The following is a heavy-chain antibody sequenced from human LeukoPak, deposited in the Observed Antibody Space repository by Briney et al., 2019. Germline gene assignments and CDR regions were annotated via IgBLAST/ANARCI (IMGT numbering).Heavy chain of an antibody. V-gene: IGHV3-15*01. J-gene: IGHJ4*02. CDR1: GFTFSNAW. CDR2: IKSKTDGGTT. D-gene: IGHD3-22*01. Sequence: GGSLRLSCAASGFTFSNAWMSWVRQAPGKGLEWVGRIKSKTDGGTTDYAAPVKGRFTISRDDSKNTLYLQMNSLKTEDTAVYYCTTDWFARDYYDSSGYYGGNDYWGQGTLVTVSS. CDR3: TTDWFARDYYDSSGYYGGNDY.